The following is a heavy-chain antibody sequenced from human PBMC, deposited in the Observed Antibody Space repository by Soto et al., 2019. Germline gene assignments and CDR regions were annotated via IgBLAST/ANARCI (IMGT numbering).Heavy chain of an antibody. V-gene: IGHV4-59*01. CDR2: IYYSGST. J-gene: IGHJ4*02. Sequence: PSETLSLTCTVSGGSISSYYWIWIRQPPGKGLEWIGYIYYSGSTNYNPSLKSRVTISVDTSKNQFSLKLSSVTAADTAVYYCARDSSDRFSGWIFDYWGQGTLVTVSS. CDR3: ARDSSDRFSGWIFDY. D-gene: IGHD6-19*01. CDR1: GGSISSYY.